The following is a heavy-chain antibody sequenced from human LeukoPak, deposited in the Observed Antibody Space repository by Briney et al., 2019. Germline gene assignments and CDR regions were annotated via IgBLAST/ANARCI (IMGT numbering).Heavy chain of an antibody. CDR2: IIPIFGTA. D-gene: IGHD5-18*01. CDR3: ARARIQLQYYFDY. CDR1: GGTFSSYA. V-gene: IGHV1-69*05. Sequence: GASVNVSFKASGGTFSSYAISWVRQAPGQGLEWMGGIIPIFGTANYAQKFQGRVTITTDESTSTAYMELSSLRSEDTAVYYCARARIQLQYYFDYWGQGTLVTVSS. J-gene: IGHJ4*02.